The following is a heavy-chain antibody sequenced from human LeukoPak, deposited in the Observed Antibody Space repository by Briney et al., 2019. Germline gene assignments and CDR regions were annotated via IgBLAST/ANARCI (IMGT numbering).Heavy chain of an antibody. CDR1: GGSFSGYY. D-gene: IGHD2-21*01. V-gene: IGHV4-34*01. CDR3: ARVRCGDAGYYYYYYYMDV. J-gene: IGHJ6*03. CDR2: INHSGST. Sequence: SETLSPTCAVYGGSFSGYYWSWIRQPPGKGLEWIGEINHSGSTNYNPSLKSRVTISVDTSKDQFSLKLSSVTAADTAVYYCARVRCGDAGYYYYYYYMDVWGKGTTVTVSS.